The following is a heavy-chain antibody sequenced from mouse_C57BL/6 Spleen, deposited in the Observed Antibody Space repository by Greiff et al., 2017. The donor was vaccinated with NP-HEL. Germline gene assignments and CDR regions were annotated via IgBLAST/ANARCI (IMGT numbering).Heavy chain of an antibody. CDR2: IDPSDSYT. CDR1: GYTFTSYW. Sequence: QVQLQQPGAELVKPGASVKLSCKASGYTFTSYWMQWVKQRPGQGLEWIGEIDPSDSYTNYNQKFKGKATLTVDTSSSTAYMQLSSLTSEDSAVYYCARLTIMVTYYFDYWGQGTTLTVSS. CDR3: ARLTIMVTYYFDY. D-gene: IGHD2-3*01. V-gene: IGHV1-50*01. J-gene: IGHJ2*01.